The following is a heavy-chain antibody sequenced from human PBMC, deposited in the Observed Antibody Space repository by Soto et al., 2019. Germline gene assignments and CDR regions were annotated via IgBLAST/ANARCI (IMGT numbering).Heavy chain of an antibody. D-gene: IGHD3-10*01. CDR3: ARRRANYYGSGSSFDY. Sequence: PSETLSLTCTVSCGSISSSSYYWGWIRQPPGKGLEWIGSIYYSGSTYYNPSLKSRVTISVDTSKNQFSLKLSSVTAADTAVYYCARRRANYYGSGSSFDYWGQGTLVTVSS. V-gene: IGHV4-39*01. CDR1: CGSISSSSYY. J-gene: IGHJ4*02. CDR2: IYYSGST.